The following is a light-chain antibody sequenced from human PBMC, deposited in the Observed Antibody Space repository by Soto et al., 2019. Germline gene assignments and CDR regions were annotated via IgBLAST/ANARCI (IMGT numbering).Light chain of an antibody. CDR3: QQYGSSPPYT. CDR1: QSVSSNY. CDR2: GAS. V-gene: IGKV3-20*01. J-gene: IGKJ2*01. Sequence: EIVLTQSPGTLSLSPGERATLSCRASQSVSSNYLAWYQQKPGQAPRLLIYGASSRATSIPDRFSGSGSGTEFTLTISRLEPEGFAVNYCQQYGSSPPYTFGQGTKLEIK.